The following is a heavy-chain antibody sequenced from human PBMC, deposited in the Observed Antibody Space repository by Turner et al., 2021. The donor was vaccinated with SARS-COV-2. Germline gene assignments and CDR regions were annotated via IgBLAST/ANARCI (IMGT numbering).Heavy chain of an antibody. CDR1: GLTVSSHY. CDR2: IYSGGST. J-gene: IGHJ6*02. Sequence: EVPLVESGGGLVQPGGSLRLSCAASGLTVSSHYMSWVRQAPGKGLEWVSVIYSGGSTFYADSVKGRFTISKHKTKSTLYHQMNSLRAEDTAVYYCARDLGPYGMDVWGQGTTVTVSS. CDR3: ARDLGPYGMDV. V-gene: IGHV3-53*04.